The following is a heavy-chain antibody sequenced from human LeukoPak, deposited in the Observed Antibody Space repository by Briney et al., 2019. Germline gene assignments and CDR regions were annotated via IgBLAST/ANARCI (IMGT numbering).Heavy chain of an antibody. J-gene: IGHJ4*02. D-gene: IGHD1-26*01. V-gene: IGHV3-23*01. Sequence: GGSLRLSCAASGFTFSSYAMSWVRQAPGKGLEWVSAISGSGGSTYYADSVKGRFTISRDNSKNTLYLQMNSLRAEDTAVYYCAKAGGGSYFYSPYFDYWGQGTLVTVSP. CDR2: ISGSGGST. CDR3: AKAGGGSYFYSPYFDY. CDR1: GFTFSSYA.